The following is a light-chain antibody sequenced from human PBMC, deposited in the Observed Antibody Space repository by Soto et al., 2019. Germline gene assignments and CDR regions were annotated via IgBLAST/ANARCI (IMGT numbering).Light chain of an antibody. CDR2: EVT. CDR3: RSYTTSGSSV. Sequence: LTQPASVSGSPGQSITISCSGSSSDVGSGDSVSWYQHHPGKAPKLVIYEVTTRPSGVSDRFSGSKSVNTASLTISGLQAEDEADYYCRSYTTSGSSVFGTGTKVTVL. CDR1: SSDVGSGDS. J-gene: IGLJ1*01. V-gene: IGLV2-14*01.